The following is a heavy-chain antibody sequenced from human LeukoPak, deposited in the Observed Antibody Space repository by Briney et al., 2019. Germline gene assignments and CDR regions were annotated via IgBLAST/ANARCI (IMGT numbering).Heavy chain of an antibody. CDR3: ARDIYRRDSYGFDY. V-gene: IGHV3-30-3*01. CDR2: ISYDGSNK. D-gene: IGHD5-18*01. J-gene: IGHJ4*02. CDR1: GFTFSSYA. Sequence: GGSLRLSCAASGFTFSSYAMHWVRQAPDKGLEWVAVISYDGSNKYYADSVKGRFTISRDNSKNTLYLQMNSLRAEDTAVYYCARDIYRRDSYGFDYWGQGTLVTVSS.